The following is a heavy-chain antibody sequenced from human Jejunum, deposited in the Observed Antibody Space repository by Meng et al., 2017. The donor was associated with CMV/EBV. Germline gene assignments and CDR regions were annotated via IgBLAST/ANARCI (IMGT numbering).Heavy chain of an antibody. V-gene: IGHV1-3*01. CDR2: INAGNGNA. CDR3: ARDVYFDLDY. CDR1: GYDFSTSS. Sequence: NVSCKGSGYDFSTSSMHWVRQAPGQRLEWMGWINAGNGNAKYSQNFQGRVTITRDTSASTDFMELSSLRSEDTAVYYCARDVYFDLDYWGQGTLVTVSS. J-gene: IGHJ4*02. D-gene: IGHD3-9*01.